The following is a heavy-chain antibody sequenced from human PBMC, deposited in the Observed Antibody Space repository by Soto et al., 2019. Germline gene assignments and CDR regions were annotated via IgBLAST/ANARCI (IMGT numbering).Heavy chain of an antibody. Sequence: GAPVEVSCKAAGYTFTSYGICWVRQAPGQGLEWMGWISAYNGNTNYAQKLQGRVTMTTDTSTSTAYMELRSLRSDDTAVYYCARRVQPQGWFDPWGQGTLVTV. CDR3: ARRVQPQGWFDP. V-gene: IGHV1-18*01. CDR2: ISAYNGNT. CDR1: GYTFTSYG. J-gene: IGHJ5*02. D-gene: IGHD6-6*01.